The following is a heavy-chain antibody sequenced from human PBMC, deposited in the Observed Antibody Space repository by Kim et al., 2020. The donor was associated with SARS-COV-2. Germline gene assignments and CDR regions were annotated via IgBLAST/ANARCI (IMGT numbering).Heavy chain of an antibody. V-gene: IGHV3-33*01. D-gene: IGHD4-17*01. CDR3: ARDSTAFDI. CDR2: SNK. J-gene: IGHJ3*02. Sequence: SNKYYADSVKGRFTISRDNSKNTLYLQMNSLRAEDTAVYYCARDSTAFDIWGQGTMVTVSS.